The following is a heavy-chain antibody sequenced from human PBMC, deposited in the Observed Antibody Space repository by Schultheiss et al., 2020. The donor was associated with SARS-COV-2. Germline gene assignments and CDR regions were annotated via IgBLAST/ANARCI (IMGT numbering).Heavy chain of an antibody. CDR1: GYTFTGYY. CDR2: INPNSGGT. CDR3: ARGPRSSGWYYFDY. V-gene: IGHV1-2*06. Sequence: ASVKVSCKASGYTFTGYYMHWVRQAPGQGLEWMGRINPNSGGTNYAQKFQGRVTMTRDTSISTAYMELSSLRSEDTAVYYCARGPRSSGWYYFDYWGQGTLVTVSS. J-gene: IGHJ4*02. D-gene: IGHD6-19*01.